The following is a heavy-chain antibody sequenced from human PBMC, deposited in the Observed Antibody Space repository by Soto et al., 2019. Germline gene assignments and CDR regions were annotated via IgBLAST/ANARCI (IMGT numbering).Heavy chain of an antibody. D-gene: IGHD1-7*01. J-gene: IGHJ6*03. CDR2: ISYDGSNK. CDR1: GFTFSSYG. V-gene: IGHV3-30*18. CDR3: AKDGLELRDYYYYYMDV. Sequence: GGSLRLSCAASGFTFSSYGMHWVRQAPGKGLEWVAVISYDGSNKYYADSVKGRFTISRDNSKNTLYLQMNSLRAEDTAVYYCAKDGLELRDYYYYYMDVWGKGTTVTVSS.